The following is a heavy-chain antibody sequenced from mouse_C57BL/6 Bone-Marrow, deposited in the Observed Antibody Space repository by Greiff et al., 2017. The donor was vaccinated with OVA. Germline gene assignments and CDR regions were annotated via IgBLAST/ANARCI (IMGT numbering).Heavy chain of an antibody. V-gene: IGHV5-4*01. CDR1: GFTFSSYA. D-gene: IGHD1-2*01. J-gene: IGHJ2*01. CDR2: ISDGGSYT. Sequence: EVQLVESGGGLVKPGGSLKLSCAASGFTFSSYAMSWVRQTPEKRLEWVATISDGGSYTYYPDNVKGRFTISRDNAKNNLYLQMSHLKSDDTAMYYCARDQVLRPKGGYYFDYWGQGTTLTVSS. CDR3: ARDQVLRPKGGYYFDY.